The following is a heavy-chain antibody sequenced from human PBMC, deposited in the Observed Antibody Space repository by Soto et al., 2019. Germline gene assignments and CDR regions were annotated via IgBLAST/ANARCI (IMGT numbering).Heavy chain of an antibody. CDR3: ARDGAGGGYYYYMDV. CDR2: IWYDGSNK. V-gene: IGHV3-33*08. CDR1: GFTFSSYG. D-gene: IGHD6-19*01. J-gene: IGHJ6*03. Sequence: GGSLRLSCAASGFTFSSYGMHWVRQAPGKGLEWVAVIWYDGSNKYYADSVKGRFTISRDNSKNTLYLQMNSLRAEDTAVYYCARDGAGGGYYYYMDVWGKGTTVTVSS.